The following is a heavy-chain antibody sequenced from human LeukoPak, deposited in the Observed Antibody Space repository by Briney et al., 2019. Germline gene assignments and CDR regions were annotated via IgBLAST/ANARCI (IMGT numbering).Heavy chain of an antibody. Sequence: GGALRLSCAPSVFTLSMYSMHWVRQAPGKGLGWVALVLHDGSNKYYADSVKGRFTISRDNSKNTVYLQMNSLRAEDTAVYYCARELFGSGSCPDYWGQGTLVTVSS. CDR1: VFTLSMYS. J-gene: IGHJ4*02. CDR3: ARELFGSGSCPDY. D-gene: IGHD3-10*01. V-gene: IGHV3-33*08. CDR2: VLHDGSNK.